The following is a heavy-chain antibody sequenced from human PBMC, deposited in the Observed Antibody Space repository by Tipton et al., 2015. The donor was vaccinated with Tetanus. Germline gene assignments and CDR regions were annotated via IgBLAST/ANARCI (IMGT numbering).Heavy chain of an antibody. V-gene: IGHV3-30*04. J-gene: IGHJ3*02. CDR1: GFTFSSYA. Sequence: SLRLSCAASGFTFSSYAMHCVRQAPGKGLEWVAVISYDGSNKYYADSVKGRFTISRDNSKNTLYLQMSNLRADDTAIYYCAKGPAGIAVAGNDIWGQGTMVTVSS. CDR2: ISYDGSNK. CDR3: AKGPAGIAVAGNDI. D-gene: IGHD6-19*01.